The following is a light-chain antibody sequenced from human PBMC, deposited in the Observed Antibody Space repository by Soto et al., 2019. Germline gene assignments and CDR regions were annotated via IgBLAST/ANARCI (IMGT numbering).Light chain of an antibody. V-gene: IGLV2-14*01. J-gene: IGLJ1*01. CDR3: ASYTTSSTHV. CDR2: DVS. Sequence: QSVLTQPASVSGSPGQSIAISCTGTSSDVGGYSYVSWYQQQPGKAPKLVISDVSNRPSGVSDRFSGSKSGNTASLTISGLQTEDEADYSCASYTTSSTHVFGTGTKVTVL. CDR1: SSDVGGYSY.